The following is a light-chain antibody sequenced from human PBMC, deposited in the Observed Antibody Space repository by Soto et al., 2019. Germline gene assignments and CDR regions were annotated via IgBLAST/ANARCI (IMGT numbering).Light chain of an antibody. V-gene: IGLV1-40*01. CDR3: SSYAGSNIYV. J-gene: IGLJ1*01. Sequence: QSVLTQPPSVTGAPGQRVTISCTGSHSDIGAGYGVHWYQQFPHSAPKLLIYDTTNRPSGVPDRFSGSRSGTSASLAITGLQAEDEADYYCSSYAGSNIYVFGTGTKLTVL. CDR1: HSDIGAGYG. CDR2: DTT.